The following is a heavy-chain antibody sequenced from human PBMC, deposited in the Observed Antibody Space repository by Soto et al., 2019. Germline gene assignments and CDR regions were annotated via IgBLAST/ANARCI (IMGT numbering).Heavy chain of an antibody. V-gene: IGHV1-3*01. CDR2: INAGNGNT. CDR3: ARVRVPTVLDY. CDR1: GYTFTSYA. D-gene: IGHD4-4*01. Sequence: ASVKVSCKASGYTFTSYAMHWVRQAPGQRLEWMGWINAGNGNTKYSQKIQGRVTITRDTSASTAYMELSSLSSEDTAVYYCARVRVPTVLDYWGQGTLVTVSS. J-gene: IGHJ4*02.